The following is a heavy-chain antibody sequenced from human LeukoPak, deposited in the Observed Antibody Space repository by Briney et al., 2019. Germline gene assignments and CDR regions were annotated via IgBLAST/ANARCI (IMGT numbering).Heavy chain of an antibody. Sequence: SETLSLTCTVSGGSVSSGSYYWSWIRQPPGKGLEWIGYMYYSGSTNYNPSLKSRVTMSGDTSKNQFSLELSSVTAADTAVYYCARRMSGPRYFDYWGQGTLVAVSS. J-gene: IGHJ4*02. CDR1: GGSVSSGSYY. CDR2: MYYSGST. V-gene: IGHV4-61*01. D-gene: IGHD3-3*01. CDR3: ARRMSGPRYFDY.